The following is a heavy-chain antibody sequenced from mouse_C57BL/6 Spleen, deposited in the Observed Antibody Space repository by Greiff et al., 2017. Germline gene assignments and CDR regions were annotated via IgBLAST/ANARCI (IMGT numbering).Heavy chain of an antibody. CDR3: ARWEGYSNSWFAY. CDR1: GYSFTGYY. D-gene: IGHD2-5*01. J-gene: IGHJ3*01. Sequence: VQLQQSGPELVKPGASVKISCKASGYSFTGYYMNWVKQSPEKSLEWIGEINPSTGGTTYNQKFKAKATLTVDKSSSTAYMQLKSLTSEDSAVYYCARWEGYSNSWFAYWGQGTLVTVSA. CDR2: INPSTGGT. V-gene: IGHV1-42*01.